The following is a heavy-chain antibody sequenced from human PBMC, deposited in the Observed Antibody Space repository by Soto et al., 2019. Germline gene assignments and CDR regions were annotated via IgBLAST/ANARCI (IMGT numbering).Heavy chain of an antibody. D-gene: IGHD3-10*01. CDR3: ARSVKGLHGGAFDI. CDR1: GFSLSTSGMC. J-gene: IGHJ3*02. CDR2: IDWDDDK. V-gene: IGHV2-70*11. Sequence: SGPTLVNPTQTLTLTCTFSGFSLSTSGMCVSWIRQPPGKALEWLARIDWDDDKYYSTSLKTRLAISKDTSKNQVVLTMTNMDPVDTATYYCARSVKGLHGGAFDIWGQGTMVTVSS.